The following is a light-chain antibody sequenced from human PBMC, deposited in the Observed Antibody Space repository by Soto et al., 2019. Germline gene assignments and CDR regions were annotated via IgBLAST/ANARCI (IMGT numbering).Light chain of an antibody. V-gene: IGLV2-14*01. CDR3: QSYDSSLSGSGV. CDR2: EVT. J-gene: IGLJ3*02. Sequence: QSALTQPASVSGSPGQSITISCTGTSSDVGAYNYVSWYQHHPGKVPKLLIYEVTNRPSGVSDRFSGSKSGNTASLTISGLQAEDEADYYCQSYDSSLSGSGVFGGGTQLTVL. CDR1: SSDVGAYNY.